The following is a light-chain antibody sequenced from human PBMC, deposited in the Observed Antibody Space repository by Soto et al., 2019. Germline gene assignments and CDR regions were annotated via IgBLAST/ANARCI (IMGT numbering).Light chain of an antibody. J-gene: IGKJ1*01. Sequence: DIQMTQSPSTLSASVGDRVTITCRASQTFSGWLAWYQQKPGQAPHLLIYKASTLKSGVPSRFSGSGSGTEFTLTISSLQPDDFATYYCQHYNSYSEAFGQGTKVDIK. CDR3: QHYNSYSEA. CDR2: KAS. CDR1: QTFSGW. V-gene: IGKV1-5*03.